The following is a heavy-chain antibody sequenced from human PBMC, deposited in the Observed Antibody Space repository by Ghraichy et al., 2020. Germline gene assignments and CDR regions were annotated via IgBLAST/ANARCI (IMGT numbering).Heavy chain of an antibody. CDR1: GITLRDFT. CDR3: AASGVINDY. D-gene: IGHD3-10*01. J-gene: IGHJ4*02. CDR2: ISTSSTI. V-gene: IGHV3-69-1*01. Sequence: GGSLRLSCVASGITLRDFTMNWVRQAPGKGLEWVSSISTSSTIHYTDSVKGRFTISRDNDKNSVYLQMNSLRDEDTAVYYCAASGVINDYWGQGTLVTVSS.